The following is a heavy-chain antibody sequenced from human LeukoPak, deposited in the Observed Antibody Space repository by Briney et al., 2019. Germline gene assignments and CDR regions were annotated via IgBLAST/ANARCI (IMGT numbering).Heavy chain of an antibody. Sequence: SVKVSCKASGGTFSSYAISWVRQAPGQGLEWMGGIIPIFGTANYAQKFQVRVTITADESTSTAYMELSSLRSEDTAVYYCARDHSYGSADAFDVWGQGTMVTVSS. J-gene: IGHJ3*01. V-gene: IGHV1-69*13. CDR3: ARDHSYGSADAFDV. CDR1: GGTFSSYA. CDR2: IIPIFGTA. D-gene: IGHD5-18*01.